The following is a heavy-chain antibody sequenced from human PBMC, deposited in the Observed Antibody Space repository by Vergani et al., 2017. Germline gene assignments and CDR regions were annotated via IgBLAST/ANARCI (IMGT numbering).Heavy chain of an antibody. CDR2: IIPIFGTA. J-gene: IGHJ6*03. V-gene: IGHV1-69*06. CDR1: GGTFSSYA. Sequence: QVQLVQSGAEVKKPGSSVKVSCKASGGTFSSYAISWVRQAPGQGLEWMGGIIPIFGTANYAQKFQGRVTITADKSTSTAYMELSSLRSEDTAVYYCAREGEGQVDSSSWGIYYYYYMDVWGKGTTVTVSS. D-gene: IGHD6-13*01. CDR3: AREGEGQVDSSSWGIYYYYYMDV.